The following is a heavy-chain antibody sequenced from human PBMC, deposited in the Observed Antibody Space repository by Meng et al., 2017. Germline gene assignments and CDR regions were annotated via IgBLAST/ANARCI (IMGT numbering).Heavy chain of an antibody. CDR2: IERKSDGGTI. V-gene: IGHV3-15*04. D-gene: IGHD6-13*01. CDR3: ATGAAAADH. Sequence: EVQLVEFGGGLVKPGGSLSLSCVASGLRFTDGGMSWVRQAPGKGLEWVGRIERKSDGGTIYYAAPVKGRFTISRDDSKNTLYLQMDSLINEDTAVYFCATGAAAADHWGQGTLVTVSS. J-gene: IGHJ4*02. CDR1: GLRFTDGG.